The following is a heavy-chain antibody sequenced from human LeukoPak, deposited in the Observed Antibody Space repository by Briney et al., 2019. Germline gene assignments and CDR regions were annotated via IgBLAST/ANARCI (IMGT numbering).Heavy chain of an antibody. CDR2: TYYRSKWYN. V-gene: IGHV6-1*01. J-gene: IGHJ5*02. D-gene: IGHD1-26*01. Sequence: TSQTLSLTCALSGDSVSSNSAAWIWIRQSPSRGLEWLGRTYYRSKWYNDYAVSVRSRITITPDTSKSQFALQLNSVTPEDTAVYYCAREGEVGTTWSWFDPWGQGTLVTVSS. CDR1: GDSVSSNSAA. CDR3: AREGEVGTTWSWFDP.